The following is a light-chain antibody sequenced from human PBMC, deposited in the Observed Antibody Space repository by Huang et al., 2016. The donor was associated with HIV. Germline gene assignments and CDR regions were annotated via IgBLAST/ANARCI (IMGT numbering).Light chain of an antibody. CDR2: DGS. Sequence: EIVLTQSPGTLSLSVGERASLSSRASQSVSRYVAWYQQKPGQAPRLLIYDGSNRATGIPARFSGSGSGTDFTLTISSLEPEDFAVYYCQQRSNWGGAFGPGTKVEI. CDR1: QSVSRY. CDR3: QQRSNWGGA. V-gene: IGKV3-11*01. J-gene: IGKJ3*01.